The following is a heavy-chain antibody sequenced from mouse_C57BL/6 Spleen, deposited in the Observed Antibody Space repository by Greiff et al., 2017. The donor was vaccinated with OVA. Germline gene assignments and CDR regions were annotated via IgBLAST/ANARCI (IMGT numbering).Heavy chain of an antibody. Sequence: QVQLQQSGAELVRPGASVTLSCKASGYTFTDYEMHWVKQTPVHGLEWIGAIDPETGGTAYNQKFKGKAILTADKSSSTAYMELRSLTSEDSAVYYSARDYDEGAWGAYWGQGTLVTVSA. V-gene: IGHV1-15*01. CDR3: ARDYDEGAWGAY. D-gene: IGHD2-4*01. J-gene: IGHJ3*01. CDR1: GYTFTDYE. CDR2: IDPETGGT.